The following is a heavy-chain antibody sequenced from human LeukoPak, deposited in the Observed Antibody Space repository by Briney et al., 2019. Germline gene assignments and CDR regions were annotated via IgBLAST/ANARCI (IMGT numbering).Heavy chain of an antibody. CDR3: ARRHYDFWSVDY. J-gene: IGHJ4*02. CDR2: IYPGDSDT. Sequence: GESLKISCQSSGYNFAKSWIGWVRQMPGEGLEWMGIIYPGDSDTRYSPSFQGQVTISADKSISTAYLQWSSLKASDTAMYYCARRHYDFWSVDYWGQGTLVTVSS. CDR1: GYNFAKSW. V-gene: IGHV5-51*01. D-gene: IGHD3-3*01.